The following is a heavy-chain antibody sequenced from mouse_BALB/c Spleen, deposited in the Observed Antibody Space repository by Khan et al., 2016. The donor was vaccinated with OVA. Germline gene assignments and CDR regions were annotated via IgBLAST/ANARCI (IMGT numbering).Heavy chain of an antibody. CDR1: GYTFTSYW. D-gene: IGHD1-1*01. CDR2: INPSTGYT. CDR3: ATSGSSFDY. V-gene: IGHV1-7*01. Sequence: QVQLKQSGAELAKPGASVKMSCKASGYTFTSYWMHWVKQRPGQGLEWIGYINPSTGYTEYNQKFKDKATLTADKSSSTAYMQLRSLTSEVSAVYYSATSGSSFDYWGPGTTLPVSS. J-gene: IGHJ2*01.